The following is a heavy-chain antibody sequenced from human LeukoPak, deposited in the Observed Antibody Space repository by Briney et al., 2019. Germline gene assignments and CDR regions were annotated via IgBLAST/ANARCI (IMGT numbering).Heavy chain of an antibody. D-gene: IGHD3-16*01. Sequence: SETLSLTCTVSGGSISSYYWSWIRQPPGKGLEWIGYIYYSGSTNYNPSLKSRVTISVDTSKNQFSLKLSSVTAADTAVYYCARDGGGGDTGYFDYWGQGTLVTVSS. CDR3: ARDGGGGDTGYFDY. CDR1: GGSISSYY. J-gene: IGHJ4*02. CDR2: IYYSGST. V-gene: IGHV4-59*12.